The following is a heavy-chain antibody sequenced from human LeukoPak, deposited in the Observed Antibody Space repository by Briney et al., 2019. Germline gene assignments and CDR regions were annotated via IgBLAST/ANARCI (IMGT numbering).Heavy chain of an antibody. Sequence: SETLSLTCTVSGASISSGCNYWGWVRQSTGKGLEWIASVYFSGSSQYNPSLVSRAFISVDSSKNQVSLRLDSVTAADSAVYHCARHLSGTTTAHYFDLWGQGTLVTVSS. V-gene: IGHV4-39*01. CDR1: GASISSGCNY. D-gene: IGHD4-17*01. CDR3: ARHLSGTTTAHYFDL. J-gene: IGHJ4*02. CDR2: VYFSGSS.